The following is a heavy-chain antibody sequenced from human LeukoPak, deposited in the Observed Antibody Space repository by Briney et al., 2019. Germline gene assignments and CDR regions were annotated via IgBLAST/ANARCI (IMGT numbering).Heavy chain of an antibody. CDR1: GFAFGSEA. Sequence: GGSLRLCSAGSGFAFGSEAMSWVRQSPARGLEWVASISPGGGTTYYADYVKGRFTISRDNSKNTLYLQMNSLRAEDTAVYYCAKEQWLGKMNYCDYWGQGTLVSVSS. D-gene: IGHD6-19*01. CDR2: ISPGGGTT. CDR3: AKEQWLGKMNYCDY. V-gene: IGHV3-23*01. J-gene: IGHJ4*02.